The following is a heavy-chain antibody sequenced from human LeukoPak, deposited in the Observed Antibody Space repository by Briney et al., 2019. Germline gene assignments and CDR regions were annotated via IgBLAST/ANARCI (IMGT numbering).Heavy chain of an antibody. Sequence: SETLSLTCTLSVGTLSSSSYYWGWIRQSPGKGLEWIANIYYSGTTYYNPSLKSRVTISVDTSKNQFSLKLSSVTAADTAVYYCARSFYYDGSGYGGFDFWGQGTLVTVSS. CDR1: VGTLSSSSYY. CDR2: IYYSGTT. V-gene: IGHV4-39*01. D-gene: IGHD3-22*01. J-gene: IGHJ4*02. CDR3: ARSFYYDGSGYGGFDF.